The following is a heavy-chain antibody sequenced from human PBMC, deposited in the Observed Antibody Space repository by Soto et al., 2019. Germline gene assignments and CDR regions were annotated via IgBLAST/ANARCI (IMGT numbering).Heavy chain of an antibody. J-gene: IGHJ5*02. D-gene: IGHD6-13*01. Sequence: QITLKESGPTLVKPTQTLTLTCTFSGFSLTASGVGVGWIRQPPGKALECLALIYWDDDKRYNPSLKSRLTITKDNSKNQVVLTMTNMDPVDTGTYYCAHRLRYSGNWDVGWFDPWGQGTLVTVSS. CDR1: GFSLTASGVG. V-gene: IGHV2-5*02. CDR2: IYWDDDK. CDR3: AHRLRYSGNWDVGWFDP.